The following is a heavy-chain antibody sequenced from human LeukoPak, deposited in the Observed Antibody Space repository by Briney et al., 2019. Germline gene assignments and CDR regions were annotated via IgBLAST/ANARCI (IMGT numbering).Heavy chain of an antibody. CDR2: IKQDGSEK. Sequence: PGGSLRLSCAASGFTFSSYWMSWVRQAPGKGLEWVANIKQDGSEKYYVDSVKGRFTISRDNAKNSLYLQMNSQRAEDTALYYCAKDIGPVIAAAGPWGYFDYWGQGTLVTVSS. CDR3: AKDIGPVIAAAGPWGYFDY. CDR1: GFTFSSYW. J-gene: IGHJ4*02. V-gene: IGHV3-7*03. D-gene: IGHD6-13*01.